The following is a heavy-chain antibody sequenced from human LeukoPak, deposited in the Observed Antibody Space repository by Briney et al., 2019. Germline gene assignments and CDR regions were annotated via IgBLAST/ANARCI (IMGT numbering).Heavy chain of an antibody. CDR2: INPSGGSA. J-gene: IGHJ4*02. Sequence: EASVKVSCTASGYTFTRYYMHWVRQAPGQGLEWMGIINPSGGSARYAQKFQGRVTMTRDASTSTVYMEVSSLRSEDTAVYYCARLADYDSSGYLSYWGQGTLVTVSS. D-gene: IGHD3-22*01. CDR1: GYTFTRYY. V-gene: IGHV1-46*01. CDR3: ARLADYDSSGYLSY.